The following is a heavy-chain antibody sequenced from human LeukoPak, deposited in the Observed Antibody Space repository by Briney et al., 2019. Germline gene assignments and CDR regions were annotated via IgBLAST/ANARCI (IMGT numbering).Heavy chain of an antibody. CDR2: ISSSSSYI. Sequence: GGSLRLSCAASGFTFSSYSMNWVRQAPGKGLEWVSSISSSSSYIYYADSVKGRFTISRDNAKNSLYLQMNSLRAEDTALYHCARAIGQQLSSDNWFDPWGQGTLVTVSS. CDR1: GFTFSSYS. J-gene: IGHJ5*02. CDR3: ARAIGQQLSSDNWFDP. V-gene: IGHV3-21*04. D-gene: IGHD6-13*01.